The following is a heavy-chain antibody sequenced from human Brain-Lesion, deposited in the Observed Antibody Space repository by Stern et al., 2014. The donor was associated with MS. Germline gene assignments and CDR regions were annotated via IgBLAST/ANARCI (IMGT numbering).Heavy chain of an antibody. CDR2: MIPYSGNT. CDR1: GYTFSSYD. V-gene: IGHV1-8*01. CDR3: ARAVRNQLLSEY. J-gene: IGHJ4*02. D-gene: IGHD2-2*01. Sequence: MQLVESGAEVKKPGASVKVSCKASGYTFSSYDITWVRQASGHGLEWMGWMIPYSGNTGYAQKFKGRVSMTSDPSISTVYMELTSLTSDDTAVYFCARAVRNQLLSEYWGQGTLVTVSS.